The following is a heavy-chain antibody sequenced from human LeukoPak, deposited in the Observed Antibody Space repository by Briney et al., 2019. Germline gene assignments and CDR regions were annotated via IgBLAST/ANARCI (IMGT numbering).Heavy chain of an antibody. CDR3: ARSGGGTFDP. CDR1: GATIRNFY. Sequence: SETLSLTCTVSGATIRNFYGTWIRQPAGKGLEWIGHFYNDGGAKYNPSLKGRVTMSADTSEVQLSLKVNSVTAADTAVYYCARSGGGTFDPWGPGTLVIVSS. V-gene: IGHV4-4*07. CDR2: FYNDGGA. J-gene: IGHJ5*02. D-gene: IGHD3-16*01.